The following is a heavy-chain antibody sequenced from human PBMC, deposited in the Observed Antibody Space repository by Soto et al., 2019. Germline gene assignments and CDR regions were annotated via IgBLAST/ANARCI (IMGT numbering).Heavy chain of an antibody. J-gene: IGHJ4*02. CDR2: ISYDGSNK. V-gene: IGHV3-30-3*01. D-gene: IGHD3-10*01. Sequence: GGSLRLSCAASGFTFSSYAMHWVRQAPGKGLEWVAVISYDGSNKYYADSVKGRFTISRDNSKNTLYLQMNSLRAEDTAVYYCARDHGVFGYWGQGTLVTVSS. CDR3: ARDHGVFGY. CDR1: GFTFSSYA.